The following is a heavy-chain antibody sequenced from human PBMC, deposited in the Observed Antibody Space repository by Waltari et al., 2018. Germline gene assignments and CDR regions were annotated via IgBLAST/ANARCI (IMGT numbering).Heavy chain of an antibody. J-gene: IGHJ6*02. CDR2: IWYDGSNK. V-gene: IGHV3-33*01. CDR3: ARDLYSSGYYYYYYGMDV. Sequence: QVQLVESGGGVVQPGRSLRLSCAASGFTFSSYGMHWVRHAPGKGLAWVAVIWYDGSNKNDADSVKGRVTIARDNSKNTLYLQMNSLRAEDTAVYYCARDLYSSGYYYYYYGMDVWGQGTTVTVSS. D-gene: IGHD6-19*01. CDR1: GFTFSSYG.